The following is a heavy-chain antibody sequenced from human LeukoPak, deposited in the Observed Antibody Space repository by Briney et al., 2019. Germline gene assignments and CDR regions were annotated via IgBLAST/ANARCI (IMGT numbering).Heavy chain of an antibody. J-gene: IGHJ4*02. V-gene: IGHV3-23*01. CDR3: ANEIRPNDY. CDR2: ISISGSKT. CDR1: EFDFSSHA. D-gene: IGHD4-17*01. Sequence: PGGSLRLSCAASEFDFSSHAMTWVRQAPGKGLEWVSAISISGSKTYYPDSVKGRFTISRDNSKNTLYLQMNSLRAEDTAVYYCANEIRPNDYWGQGTQVTVSS.